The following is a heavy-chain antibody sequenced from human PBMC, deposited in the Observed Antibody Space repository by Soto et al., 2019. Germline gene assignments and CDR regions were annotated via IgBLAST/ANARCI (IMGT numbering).Heavy chain of an antibody. CDR1: GGSIGSYY. D-gene: IGHD2-2*01. CDR3: ARGGFKDIVVVPAAMNFDY. V-gene: IGHV4-59*08. J-gene: IGHJ4*02. Sequence: SETLSLTCTVSGGSIGSYYWSWIRQPPGKGLEWIGYIYYSGSTNYNPSLKSRVTISVDTSKNQFSLKLSSVTAADTAVYYCARGGFKDIVVVPAAMNFDYWGQGTLVTVSS. CDR2: IYYSGST.